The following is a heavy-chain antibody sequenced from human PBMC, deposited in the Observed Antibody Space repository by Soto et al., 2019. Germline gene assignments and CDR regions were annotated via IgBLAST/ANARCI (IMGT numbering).Heavy chain of an antibody. Sequence: ASVKVSCKASGYTFTSYYMHWVRQAPGQGLEWMGIINPSGGRTSYAQKFQGRVTMTRDTSTSTVYMELSSLRSEDTAVYYFARVGWGVSSSWYYFDYWGQGTLVTVSS. CDR1: GYTFTSYY. CDR3: ARVGWGVSSSWYYFDY. V-gene: IGHV1-46*03. CDR2: INPSGGRT. J-gene: IGHJ4*02. D-gene: IGHD6-13*01.